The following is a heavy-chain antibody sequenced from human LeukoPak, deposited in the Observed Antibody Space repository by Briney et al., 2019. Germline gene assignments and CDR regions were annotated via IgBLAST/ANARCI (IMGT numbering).Heavy chain of an antibody. CDR2: ISCSGGST. CDR1: GFTFSSYA. J-gene: IGHJ3*02. V-gene: IGHV3-23*01. D-gene: IGHD2-2*01. Sequence: GGSLRLSCAASGFTFSSYAMSWVRQAPGKGLEWVSAISCSGGSTYYADSVKGRFTISRDNSKNTLYLQMNSLRAEDTAVYYCAKGGLGYCSSTSCYRLAAFDIWGQGTMVTVSS. CDR3: AKGGLGYCSSTSCYRLAAFDI.